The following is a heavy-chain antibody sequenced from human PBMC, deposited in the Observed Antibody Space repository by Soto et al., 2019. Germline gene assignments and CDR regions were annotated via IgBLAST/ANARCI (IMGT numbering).Heavy chain of an antibody. V-gene: IGHV3-7*04. CDR3: AREPRGSYGTGPLDY. CDR2: INQGGSGK. J-gene: IGHJ4*02. Sequence: EVQLVESGGGLVQPGGSLTLSCAASGFPFSSYGMSWVRQAPGKGPEWVANINQGGSGKYYVDSVKGRFTISRDNAKNSLYLQMNGLRAEDTAAYYCAREPRGSYGTGPLDYWGQGTLVTVSS. D-gene: IGHD3-16*01. CDR1: GFPFSSYG.